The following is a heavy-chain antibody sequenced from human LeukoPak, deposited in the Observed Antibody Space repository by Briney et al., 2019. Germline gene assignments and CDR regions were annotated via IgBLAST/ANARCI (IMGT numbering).Heavy chain of an antibody. CDR3: ATEGPHNFYY. J-gene: IGHJ4*02. V-gene: IGHV3-74*03. CDR2: INFDGSDK. Sequence: GGSLRLSCVASGLTFNRYWMHWVRHAAGKGLGWVASINFDGSDKTYADSVKGQFSTSTRNPKNTLYVQMNSLTAEDTSVYYCATEGPHNFYYCGLGTLFSVSS. CDR1: GLTFNRYW.